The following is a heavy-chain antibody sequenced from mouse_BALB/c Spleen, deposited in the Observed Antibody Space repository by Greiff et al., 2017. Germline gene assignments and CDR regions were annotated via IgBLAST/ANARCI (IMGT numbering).Heavy chain of an antibody. J-gene: IGHJ1*01. CDR3: AIYRGYGNYAWYFDV. D-gene: IGHD2-10*02. Sequence: EVQLQESGPSLVKPSQTLSLTCSVTGDSITSGYWNWIRKFPGNKLEYMGYISYSGSTYYNPSLKSRISITRDTSKNQYYLQVNSVTTEDTSTYYCAIYRGYGNYAWYFDVWGAGTTVTVSS. V-gene: IGHV3-8*02. CDR1: GDSITSGY. CDR2: ISYSGST.